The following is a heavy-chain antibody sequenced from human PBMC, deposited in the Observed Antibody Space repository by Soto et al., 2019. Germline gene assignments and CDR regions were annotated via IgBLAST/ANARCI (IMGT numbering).Heavy chain of an antibody. V-gene: IGHV3-11*01. CDR2: ISSSGSTI. D-gene: IGHD3-3*01. Sequence: PGGSLRLSCAASGFTFSDYYMSWIRQAPGKGLEWVSYISSSGSTIYYADSVKGRFTISRDNAKNSLYLQMNSLRAEDRPVYYCAIWNLGADFGSGYLKVYFDYWGQGPLVTVA. CDR1: GFTFSDYY. J-gene: IGHJ4*02. CDR3: AIWNLGADFGSGYLKVYFDY.